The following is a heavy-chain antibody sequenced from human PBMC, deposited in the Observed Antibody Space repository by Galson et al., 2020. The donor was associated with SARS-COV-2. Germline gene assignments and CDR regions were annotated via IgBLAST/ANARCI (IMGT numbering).Heavy chain of an antibody. CDR1: GFLLSTYD. V-gene: IGHV3-30*03. D-gene: IGHD3-10*01. CDR3: AREKIMVRADQAPLFDC. Sequence: GESLKISCAASGFLLSTYDMYWVRQAPGKGLEWVAMISYDGLTENYADSVKGRFTISRDKSKKTLYLEMNSLRPEDTSVYYCAREKIMVRADQAPLFDCWGQGSLVTASS. J-gene: IGHJ4*02. CDR2: ISYDGLTE.